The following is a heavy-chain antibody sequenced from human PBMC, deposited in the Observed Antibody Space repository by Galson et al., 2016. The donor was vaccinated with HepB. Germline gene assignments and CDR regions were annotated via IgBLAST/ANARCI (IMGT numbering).Heavy chain of an antibody. CDR1: GGTFSNYF. J-gene: IGHJ1*01. CDR2: ITHSGVT. Sequence: SETLSLTCVVHGGTFSNYFWTWIRQTPGKGLEWIGDITHSGVTNYNPYLKSRVTISKDTSKNQFSLNLTSLTAADAAIYYCARAPSSGRLYKYFQHWGQGTLVTVSS. V-gene: IGHV4-34*01. D-gene: IGHD3-16*01. CDR3: ARAPSSGRLYKYFQH.